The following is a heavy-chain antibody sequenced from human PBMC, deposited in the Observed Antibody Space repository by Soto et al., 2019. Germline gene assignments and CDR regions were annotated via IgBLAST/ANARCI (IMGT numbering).Heavy chain of an antibody. V-gene: IGHV1-2*02. Sequence: QVQLVQSGAEVKKPGASVKVSCKASRYTFTGYYMHWVRQAPGQGLEWMGWIDPNSGGTDYAQKFQGRVTMTRDTFISTAYMELSRLRVDDTAVYYCARGEDGSGSYYKNYFDYWGQGTLVTVSS. J-gene: IGHJ4*02. D-gene: IGHD3-10*01. CDR3: ARGEDGSGSYYKNYFDY. CDR1: RYTFTGYY. CDR2: IDPNSGGT.